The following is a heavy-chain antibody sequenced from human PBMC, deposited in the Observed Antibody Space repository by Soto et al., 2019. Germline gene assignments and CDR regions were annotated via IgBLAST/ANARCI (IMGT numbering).Heavy chain of an antibody. D-gene: IGHD2-15*01. J-gene: IGHJ3*02. CDR3: ARDRCSGGSCYWRDVFDI. V-gene: IGHV3-53*01. CDR1: GFTVSSNY. Sequence: GGSLRLSCAASGFTVSSNYMSWVRQAPGKGLEWVSVIYSGGSTYYADSVKGRFTISRDNSKNTLYLQMNSLRAEDTAVYYCARDRCSGGSCYWRDVFDIWGQGTMVTVSS. CDR2: IYSGGST.